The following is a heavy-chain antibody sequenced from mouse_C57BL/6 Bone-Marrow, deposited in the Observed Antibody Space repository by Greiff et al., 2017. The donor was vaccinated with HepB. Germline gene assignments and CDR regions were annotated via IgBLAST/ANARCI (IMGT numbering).Heavy chain of an antibody. CDR1: GYTFTSYW. CDR3: ARGWVECACYYLDY. Sequence: QVQLQQPGAELVKPGASVKVSCKASGYTFTSYWMNWVKQRPGQGLEWIGWIYPCDGDPNYNQKFKGKATLTVDKSSSTAYMQLSSLTSDDSSVYYYARGWVECACYYLDYWGQGTSVTVSS. CDR2: IYPCDGDP. J-gene: IGHJ4*01. V-gene: IGHV1-74*01. D-gene: IGHD1-1*01.